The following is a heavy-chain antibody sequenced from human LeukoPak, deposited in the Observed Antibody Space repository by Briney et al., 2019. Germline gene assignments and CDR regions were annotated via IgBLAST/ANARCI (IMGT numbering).Heavy chain of an antibody. D-gene: IGHD3-9*01. J-gene: IGHJ5*02. CDR2: INPNTGAT. CDR1: GYTFTGYY. Sequence: GASVKVSCKASGYTFTGYYMHWVRQAPGQGLECMGWINPNTGATKYAEKFQGRVTMTGDTSISTGYMELSSLRSDDTAVYFCARKYDILTGYDNWFDPWGQGTLVTVSS. V-gene: IGHV1-2*02. CDR3: ARKYDILTGYDNWFDP.